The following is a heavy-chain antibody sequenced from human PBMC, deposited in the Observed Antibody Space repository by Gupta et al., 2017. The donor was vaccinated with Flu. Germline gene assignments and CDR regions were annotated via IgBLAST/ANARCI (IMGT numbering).Heavy chain of an antibody. CDR2: LYHNGNT. CDR3: ERDHIWGHFDS. J-gene: IGHJ4*02. Sequence: QVQLQESGPGLVKASETLSLTCTVSGGSISSYYWSWIRQPAGKGLEWIGRLYHNGNTKYSHSLKSRVTISSDTSTNQFSLTVASVTAADTAVYYCERDHIWGHFDSWGQGSQVTVPS. V-gene: IGHV4-4*07. CDR1: GGSISSYY. D-gene: IGHD3-16*01.